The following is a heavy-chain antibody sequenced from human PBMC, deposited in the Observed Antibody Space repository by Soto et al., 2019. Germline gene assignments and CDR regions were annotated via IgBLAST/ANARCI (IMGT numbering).Heavy chain of an antibody. CDR1: GYAFTTYG. Sequence: QVHLVQSGAEVKKPGASVKVSCQGSGYAFTTYGITWVRQAPGQGLEWMGWISAHNGNTNYAQKLQGRVTVTRDTSTRTTYMELRSLRYDDRAVYYCARGRYGGYWGKGPLVKGSS. D-gene: IGHD3-10*01. J-gene: IGHJ4*02. V-gene: IGHV1-18*01. CDR3: ARGRYGGY. CDR2: ISAHNGNT.